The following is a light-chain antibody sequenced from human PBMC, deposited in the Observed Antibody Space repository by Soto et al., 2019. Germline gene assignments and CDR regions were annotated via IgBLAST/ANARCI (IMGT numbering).Light chain of an antibody. V-gene: IGLV2-8*01. CDR3: TSYAVSNSHV. Sequence: QSALTQPPSASGSPGQSVTISCTGTSSDVGSYNFVSWYQQYPGKAPKLSIYEVTKRPSGVPDRFSGSKSGNTASLTVSGLQAEDEADYYCTSYAVSNSHVFGTGTKVTVL. CDR2: EVT. CDR1: SSDVGSYNF. J-gene: IGLJ1*01.